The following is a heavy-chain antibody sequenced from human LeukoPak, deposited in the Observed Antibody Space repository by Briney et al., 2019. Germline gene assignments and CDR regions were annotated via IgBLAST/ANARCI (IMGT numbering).Heavy chain of an antibody. J-gene: IGHJ6*02. V-gene: IGHV3-30*04. Sequence: PGGSLRLSCAAAGFTFSSYAMHWVRQAPGKGLEWVAVISYDGSNKYYADSVKGRFTISRDNSKNTLYLQMNSLRAEDTAVYYCVKGYSSGWPNYYYYYGMDVWGQGTTVTVSS. CDR1: GFTFSSYA. D-gene: IGHD6-19*01. CDR2: ISYDGSNK. CDR3: VKGYSSGWPNYYYYYGMDV.